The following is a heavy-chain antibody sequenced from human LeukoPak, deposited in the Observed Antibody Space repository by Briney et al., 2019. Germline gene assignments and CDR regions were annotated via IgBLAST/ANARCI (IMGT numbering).Heavy chain of an antibody. V-gene: IGHV3-7*01. D-gene: IGHD3-3*01. CDR1: GFTFSSYW. J-gene: IGHJ4*02. CDR3: ARGPVRGGVARIPYYFDY. Sequence: GGSLRLSFAASGFTFSSYWMSWVRQAPGKGLEWVANIKQDGSEKYYVDSVKGRFTISRDNAKNSLYLQMNSLRAEDTALYYCARGPVRGGVARIPYYFDYGGQATLVTVSS. CDR2: IKQDGSEK.